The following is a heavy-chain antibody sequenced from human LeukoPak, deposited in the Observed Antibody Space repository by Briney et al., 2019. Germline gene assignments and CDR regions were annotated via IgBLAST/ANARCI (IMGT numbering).Heavy chain of an antibody. D-gene: IGHD3-10*01. V-gene: IGHV1-2*02. CDR3: ARGRASMVRGVITDAFDI. Sequence: ASVKVSCKASGYTFTGYYMHRVRQAPGQGLEWMGWINPNSGGTNYAQKFQGRVTMTRDTSISTAYMELSRLRSDDTAVYYCARGRASMVRGVITDAFDIWGQGTMVTVSS. CDR2: INPNSGGT. CDR1: GYTFTGYY. J-gene: IGHJ3*02.